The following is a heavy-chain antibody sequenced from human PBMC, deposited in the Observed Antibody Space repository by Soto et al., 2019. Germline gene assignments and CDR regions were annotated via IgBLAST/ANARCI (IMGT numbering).Heavy chain of an antibody. Sequence: QVQLVESGGGVVQPGRSLRLSCVASGFSFSSYGMHWVRQAPGKGLEWVALIWYDGSDRYYADTVQGQFTISRDNSKNTRYLHMNALRVEDTAVYYCARGLGNYYYGMDIWGQGTTVTVSS. CDR1: GFSFSSYG. CDR2: IWYDGSDR. J-gene: IGHJ6*02. D-gene: IGHD6-19*01. CDR3: ARGLGNYYYGMDI. V-gene: IGHV3-33*01.